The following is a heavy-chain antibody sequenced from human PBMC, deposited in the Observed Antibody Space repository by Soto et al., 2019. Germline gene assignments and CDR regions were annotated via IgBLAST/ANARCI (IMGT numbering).Heavy chain of an antibody. Sequence: SQTLSLTCAISGDSVSSDSAALNWIRQSPSRGLEWLGRTYYRSKWYNEYAVSVKSRITIKPDTSKNQFSLQLNSVIPEDTAVYYCAGMQDGALAYWGQGTLVTVS. CDR2: TYYRSKWYN. CDR1: GDSVSSDSAA. V-gene: IGHV6-1*01. J-gene: IGHJ4*02. D-gene: IGHD1-26*01. CDR3: AGMQDGALAY.